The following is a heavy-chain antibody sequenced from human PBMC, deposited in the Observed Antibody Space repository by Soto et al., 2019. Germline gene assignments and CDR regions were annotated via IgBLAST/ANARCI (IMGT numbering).Heavy chain of an antibody. D-gene: IGHD3-16*01. J-gene: IGHJ4*02. CDR1: GASLSDNY. CDR2: INHSGNT. Sequence: ETLSLTCAVYGASLSDNYCNWLRQPPGKGLEWIGEINHSGNTNYNPSLRSRVTISVATSKNQFSLKLRSVTAADTAMYYCAKVGGGGPVTAAIGRFDSWGQGTQVTVSS. CDR3: AKVGGGGPVTAAIGRFDS. V-gene: IGHV4-34*01.